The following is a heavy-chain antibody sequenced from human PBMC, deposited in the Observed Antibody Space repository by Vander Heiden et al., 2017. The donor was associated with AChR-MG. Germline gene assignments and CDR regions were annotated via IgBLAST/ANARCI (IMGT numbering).Heavy chain of an antibody. CDR3: ARAFGFLEWSSISYAFDI. D-gene: IGHD3-3*01. CDR1: GGSISSGDYY. V-gene: IGHV4-30-4*01. J-gene: IGHJ3*02. CDR2: IYYSGST. Sequence: QVQLQESGPGLVKPSQTLSLTCTVSGGSISSGDYYWSWIRQPPGKGLEWIGYIYYSGSTYYNPSLKSRVTISVDTSKNQFSLKLSSVTAADTAVYYCARAFGFLEWSSISYAFDIWGQGTMVTVSS.